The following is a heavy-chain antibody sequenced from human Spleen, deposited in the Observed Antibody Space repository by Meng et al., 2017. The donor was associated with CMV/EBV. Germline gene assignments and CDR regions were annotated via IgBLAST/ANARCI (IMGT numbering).Heavy chain of an antibody. CDR2: IYYSGNT. V-gene: IGHV4-39*01. J-gene: IGHJ4*02. CDR1: GASISNTAYY. D-gene: IGHD2-15*01. CDR3: ARHQRGGSPATFDF. Sequence: SETLSLTCSVSGASISNTAYYWGWIRQPPGKGLDWIANIYYSGNTYYNPSLKSRVTISVDTSKNQFSLKLSSVTAADTAVYYCARHQRGGSPATFDFWGQETLVTVSS.